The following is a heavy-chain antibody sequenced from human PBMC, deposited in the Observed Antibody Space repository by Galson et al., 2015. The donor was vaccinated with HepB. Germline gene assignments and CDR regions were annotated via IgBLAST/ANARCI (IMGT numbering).Heavy chain of an antibody. D-gene: IGHD4-17*01. J-gene: IGHJ4*02. CDR3: AKGRDYGFSYYFDY. CDR2: ISWNSGRI. Sequence: LRLSCAASGFTFDDYAMHWVRQAPGKGLEWVSGISWNSGRIDYADSVKGRFTISRDNAKKSLYLQMNSLRAEDTALYYCAKGRDYGFSYYFDYWGQGALVTVSS. CDR1: GFTFDDYA. V-gene: IGHV3-9*01.